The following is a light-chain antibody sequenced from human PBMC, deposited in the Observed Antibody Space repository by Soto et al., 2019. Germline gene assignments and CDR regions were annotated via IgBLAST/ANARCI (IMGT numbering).Light chain of an antibody. Sequence: DIQMTQSPSSLSASVGDRVTITCQASQDIRDYLNWYQQKPGKAPKLLIYDASNLETGVPSRFSGSGSGTDFTLTISNLHPEDIATYYCQQYDNLPPLTFGGGTKVEIK. CDR2: DAS. J-gene: IGKJ4*01. CDR3: QQYDNLPPLT. CDR1: QDIRDY. V-gene: IGKV1-33*01.